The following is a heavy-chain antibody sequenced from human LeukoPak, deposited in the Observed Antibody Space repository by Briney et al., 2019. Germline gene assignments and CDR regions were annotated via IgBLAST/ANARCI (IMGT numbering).Heavy chain of an antibody. J-gene: IGHJ4*02. Sequence: GRSLRLSCAASGFTFSSYGMHWVRQAPGKGLERVAVISYDGSNKYYADSVKGRFTISRDNSKNTLYLQMNSLRAEDTAVYYCAKDSDDYVWGSYRVPGYWGQGTLVTVSS. CDR1: GFTFSSYG. D-gene: IGHD3-16*02. CDR3: AKDSDDYVWGSYRVPGY. V-gene: IGHV3-30*18. CDR2: ISYDGSNK.